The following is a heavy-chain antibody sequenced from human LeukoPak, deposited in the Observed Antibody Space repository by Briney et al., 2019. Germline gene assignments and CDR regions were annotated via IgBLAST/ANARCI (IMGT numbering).Heavy chain of an antibody. J-gene: IGHJ6*02. CDR1: GGFISSYY. CDR3: ARLLTGSRTKKNFYYYGMDV. CDR2: IYYSGST. D-gene: IGHD3-9*01. Sequence: SETLSLTCTVSGGFISSYYWSWIRQPPGKRLEWSGYIYYSGSTNYNPSLKSRVTISLDTSKNQFSLKLSSVTAADTAVYYCARLLTGSRTKKNFYYYGMDVWGQGTTVTVSS. V-gene: IGHV4-59*08.